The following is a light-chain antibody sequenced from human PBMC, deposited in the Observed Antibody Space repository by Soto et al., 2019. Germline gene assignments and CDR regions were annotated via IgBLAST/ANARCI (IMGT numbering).Light chain of an antibody. CDR3: AAWDDSLNALV. CDR1: SSNIGSNN. V-gene: IGLV1-44*01. Sequence: QSVLTQPPSASGTPGQRVTISCSGSSSNIGSNNVNWYQQLPRTAPHLLIYSNNQRPSGVPHRFSGSKSGTSASLAISGLQSEDEADYYCAAWDDSLNALVFGGGTKLTVL. J-gene: IGLJ3*02. CDR2: SNN.